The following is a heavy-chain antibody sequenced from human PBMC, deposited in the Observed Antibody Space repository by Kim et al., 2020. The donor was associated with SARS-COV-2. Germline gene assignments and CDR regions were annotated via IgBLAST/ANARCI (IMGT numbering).Heavy chain of an antibody. CDR3: ARHIRGVIPWFDP. CDR2: IYYSGST. V-gene: IGHV4-39*01. Sequence: SETLSLTCTVSGGSISSSSYYWGWIRQPPGKGLEWIGSIYYSGSTYYNPSLKSRVTISVDTSKNQFSLKLSSVTAADTAVYYCARHIRGVIPWFDPWGQGTLVTVSS. CDR1: GGSISSSSYY. D-gene: IGHD3-10*01. J-gene: IGHJ5*02.